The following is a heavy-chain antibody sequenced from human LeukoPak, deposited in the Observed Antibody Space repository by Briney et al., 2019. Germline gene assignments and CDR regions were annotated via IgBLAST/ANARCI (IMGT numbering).Heavy chain of an antibody. CDR3: ARVSSDSFWYFDL. D-gene: IGHD3-22*01. Sequence: GGSLRLSCAASGFTFSSYTMSWVRQAPGRGLEWVSVIYIGGNTYYADSVKGRFTISRDNSKNTLYLQMNSLRAEDTAKYYCARVSSDSFWYFDLWGRGTLVTVSS. CDR1: GFTFSSYT. V-gene: IGHV3-53*01. CDR2: IYIGGNT. J-gene: IGHJ2*01.